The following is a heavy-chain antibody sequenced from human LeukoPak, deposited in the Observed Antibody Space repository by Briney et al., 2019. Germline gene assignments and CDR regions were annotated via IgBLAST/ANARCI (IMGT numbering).Heavy chain of an antibody. J-gene: IGHJ6*03. D-gene: IGHD3-10*01. V-gene: IGHV1-8*01. CDR2: MNPNSGNT. Sequence: ASVKVSCKASGYTFTSYDINWVRQATGQGLEWMGWMNPNSGNTGYAQKFQGRVTMTRNTSISTAYMELSSLRSEDTAVYYCARGAYGSGSYPLDYYYYMDVWGKGTTVTISS. CDR3: ARGAYGSGSYPLDYYYYMDV. CDR1: GYTFTSYD.